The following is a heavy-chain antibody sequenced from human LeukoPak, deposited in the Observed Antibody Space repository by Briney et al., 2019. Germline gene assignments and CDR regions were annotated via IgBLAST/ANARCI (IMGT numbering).Heavy chain of an antibody. CDR3: TAVAVAATQIYDY. V-gene: IGHV3-73*01. CDR1: GFTFSGSA. D-gene: IGHD2-15*01. Sequence: GGSLRLSCAASGFTFSGSAMHWVRQASGKGLEWVGRIRSKANSYATAYAASVKGRFTISRDDSKNTAYLQMNSLKTEDTAVYYCTAVAVAATQIYDYWGQGTLVTVSS. CDR2: IRSKANSYAT. J-gene: IGHJ4*02.